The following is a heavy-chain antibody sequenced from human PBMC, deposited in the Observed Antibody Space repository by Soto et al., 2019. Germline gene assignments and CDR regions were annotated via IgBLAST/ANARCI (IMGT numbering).Heavy chain of an antibody. J-gene: IGHJ4*02. CDR1: GYTFTSYG. D-gene: IGHD3-16*02. CDR2: ISAYNGNT. CDR3: ARDGDLGELSTTLNFDY. Sequence: QVPLVQSGAEVKKPGASVQVSCKASGYTFTSYGISWVRQAPGQGLEWMGWISAYNGNTNYAQKLQGRVTMTTDTSTSTAYMELRSLRSDDTAVYYCARDGDLGELSTTLNFDYWGQGTLVTVSS. V-gene: IGHV1-18*01.